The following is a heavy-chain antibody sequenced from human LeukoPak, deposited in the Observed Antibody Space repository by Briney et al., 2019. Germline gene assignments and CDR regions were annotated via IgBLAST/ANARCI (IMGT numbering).Heavy chain of an antibody. CDR3: ATNILVRDIINWFDP. CDR1: GYTFTGYY. Sequence: ASVKVSCKASGYTFTGYYMHWVRQAPGQGLEWMGWIKPNSGDTRSAQKFQGRVIMARDTSTGTAYMELSSLRYDDTAVYYCATNILVRDIINWFDPWGQGTLVTVSS. V-gene: IGHV1-2*02. D-gene: IGHD3-10*01. J-gene: IGHJ5*02. CDR2: IKPNSGDT.